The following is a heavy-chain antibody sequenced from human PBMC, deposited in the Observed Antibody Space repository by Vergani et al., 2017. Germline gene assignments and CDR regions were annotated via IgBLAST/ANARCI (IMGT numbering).Heavy chain of an antibody. CDR3: ARDPGYCSGGSCYVEEGGDY. V-gene: IGHV3-9*02. CDR1: GFTSAGYA. CDR2: ISWNSNSI. D-gene: IGHD2-15*01. J-gene: IGHJ4*02. Sequence: EVQLEESGGGLVLPGRSLRLSCVASGFTSAGYAMHWVRQAPGKGLEWVSGISWNSNSIGYADSVKGRFTISRDNAKNSLYLQMNSLRAEDTAVYYCARDPGYCSGGSCYVEEGGDYWGQGTLVTVSS.